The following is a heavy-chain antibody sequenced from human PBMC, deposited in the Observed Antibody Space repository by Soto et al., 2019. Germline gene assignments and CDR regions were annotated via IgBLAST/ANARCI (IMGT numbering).Heavy chain of an antibody. Sequence: PSETLSLTCAVYGGSFSCYYWIWIRQPPGKGLEWIGEINHSGSTSYNPSLKSRVTISVDTSKNQFSLKLSSVTAADTAVYYCAREPYSSSSPFDYWGQGTLVTVSS. CDR3: AREPYSSSSPFDY. J-gene: IGHJ4*02. CDR1: GGSFSCYY. V-gene: IGHV4-34*01. CDR2: INHSGST. D-gene: IGHD6-6*01.